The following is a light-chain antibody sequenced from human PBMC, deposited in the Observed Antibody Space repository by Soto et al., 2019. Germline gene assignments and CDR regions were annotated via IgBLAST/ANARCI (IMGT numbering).Light chain of an antibody. CDR2: GAS. J-gene: IGKJ2*01. V-gene: IGKV3-20*01. CDR3: QQYGGSPPYT. CDR1: QSVSSSY. Sequence: EIVLTQSPATLSLSPGERATLSCGASQSVSSSYLAWYQQKPGQAPGLLIYGASRRATGIPDRFSGSASGTDFTLTISRLEPEDFAVYYCQQYGGSPPYTFGQGTKLEIK.